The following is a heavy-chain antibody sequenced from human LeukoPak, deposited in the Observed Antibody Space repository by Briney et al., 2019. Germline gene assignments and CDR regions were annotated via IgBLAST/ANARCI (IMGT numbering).Heavy chain of an antibody. Sequence: LGESLKISCKGSGYTFSNYWVGWVRQMPGKGLEWMGIIYPGDSDTRYSPSFQGQVTISADKAISTAYLQWSSLKASDTAMYYCARPTTGTGLDYWGQGTLVTVSS. J-gene: IGHJ4*02. V-gene: IGHV5-51*01. CDR3: ARPTTGTGLDY. CDR2: IYPGDSDT. D-gene: IGHD4-17*01. CDR1: GYTFSNYW.